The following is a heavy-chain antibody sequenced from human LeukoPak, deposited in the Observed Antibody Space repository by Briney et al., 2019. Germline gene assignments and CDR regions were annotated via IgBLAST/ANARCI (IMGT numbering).Heavy chain of an antibody. Sequence: ASVKVSCKASGYTFTSYGISWVRQAPGQGLEWMGIINPSGGSTSYAQNFQGRVSMTRDTSTSTVYMELSSLRSEDTAVYYCARDTPANWNDGIYWGQGTLVIVSS. CDR3: ARDTPANWNDGIY. V-gene: IGHV1-46*01. CDR2: INPSGGST. J-gene: IGHJ4*02. D-gene: IGHD1-1*01. CDR1: GYTFTSYG.